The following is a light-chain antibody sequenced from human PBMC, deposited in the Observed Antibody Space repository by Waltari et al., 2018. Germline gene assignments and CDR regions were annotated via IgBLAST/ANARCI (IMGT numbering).Light chain of an antibody. CDR2: AAS. J-gene: IGKJ1*01. Sequence: AIRMTQSPSSLSASIGDRVTISSRASQGVSTYLAWYQQKPGKAPSLLIHAASTLQTGVPSRFSGSGTGTDFTLTITCLQSADFAIYFCQQYHDYPWTFGQGTKVEI. CDR3: QQYHDYPWT. V-gene: IGKV1-8*01. CDR1: QGVSTY.